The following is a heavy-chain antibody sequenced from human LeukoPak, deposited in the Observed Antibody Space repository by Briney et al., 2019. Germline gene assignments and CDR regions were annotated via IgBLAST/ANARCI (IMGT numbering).Heavy chain of an antibody. D-gene: IGHD6-6*01. Sequence: TGGSLRLSCAASGFTFSSYSMNWVRQAPGKGLEWVSYISSSSSNIYYADSVKGRFTISRDNAQNSLYLQMNSLRDEDTAVYYCSRYNIAARPFDYWGQGTLVTVSS. CDR3: SRYNIAARPFDY. CDR2: ISSSSSNI. J-gene: IGHJ4*02. CDR1: GFTFSSYS. V-gene: IGHV3-48*02.